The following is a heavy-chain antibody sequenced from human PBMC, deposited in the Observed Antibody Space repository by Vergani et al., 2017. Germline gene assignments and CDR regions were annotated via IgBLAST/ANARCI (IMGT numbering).Heavy chain of an antibody. J-gene: IGHJ5*02. V-gene: IGHV1-2*02. Sequence: QVQLVQSGAEVKKPVASVKVSCKASGYTFTGYYMHWVRQAPGQGLEWMGWINPNSGGTNYAQKFQGRVTMTRDTSISTAYMELSRLRSDDTAVYYCARDLGVVITQNWFDPWGQGTLVTVSS. CDR3: ARDLGVVITQNWFDP. D-gene: IGHD3-3*01. CDR1: GYTFTGYY. CDR2: INPNSGGT.